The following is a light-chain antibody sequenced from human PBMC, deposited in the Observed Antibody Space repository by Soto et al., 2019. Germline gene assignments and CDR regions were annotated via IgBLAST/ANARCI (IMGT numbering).Light chain of an antibody. CDR3: QSYDTMLSGPGV. CDR2: NNI. V-gene: IGLV1-40*01. CDR1: SSNIGAGYD. J-gene: IGLJ2*01. Sequence: QPVLTQPPSVSGAPGQRVTISCTGSSSNIGAGYDVHWYQQLPGTAPKLLIYNNINRPSGVPDRFSGSKSGTSASLAITGLQAEDEADYYCQSYDTMLSGPGVFGGGTKVTVL.